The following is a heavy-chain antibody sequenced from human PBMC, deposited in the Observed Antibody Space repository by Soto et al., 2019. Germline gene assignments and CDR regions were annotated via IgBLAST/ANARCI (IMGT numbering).Heavy chain of an antibody. CDR1: GFTVSSNY. V-gene: IGHV3-66*01. J-gene: IGHJ4*02. Sequence: EVQLVESGGGLVQPGGSLRLSCAASGFTVSSNYMSWVRQAPGKGLEWVSVIYSGGSAYYADSVKGRFTISRDNSKNTLYLQMNSLRVEDTAVYYCARALRTPTLGSGNWGQGALGTVSS. CDR3: ARALRTPTLGSGN. CDR2: IYSGGSA. D-gene: IGHD1-1*01.